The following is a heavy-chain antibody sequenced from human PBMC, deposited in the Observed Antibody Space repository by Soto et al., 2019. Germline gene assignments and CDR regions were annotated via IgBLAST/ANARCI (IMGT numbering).Heavy chain of an antibody. V-gene: IGHV3-23*01. CDR3: AQARLVTALIRYVGFDS. D-gene: IGHD2-21*02. Sequence: PGGSLRLSCEVSGFTFSSYAISWGRQSPGKGLEGVAVISVTGVSSPYADSAKGRFTIPRDNSTNTLTWQMNSLRPEAAAVYYCAQARLVTALIRYVGFDSWGQGTLVTVSS. CDR2: ISVTGVSS. J-gene: IGHJ4*02. CDR1: GFTFSSYA.